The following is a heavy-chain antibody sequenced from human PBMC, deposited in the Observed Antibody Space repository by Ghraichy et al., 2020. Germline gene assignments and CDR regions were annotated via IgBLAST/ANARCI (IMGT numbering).Heavy chain of an antibody. V-gene: IGHV3-74*01. CDR2: INNDGSDT. D-gene: IGHD6-25*01. CDR1: GFTFSTYW. Sequence: GSLNNSCAASGFTFSTYWMHWVRQAPGKGLVWVSRINNDGSDTIYADSVKGRCTISRDNAKNILYLQMNSLRAEDTAVYFCARGGRSHAFDVWGQGTMVTVS. J-gene: IGHJ3*01. CDR3: ARGGRSHAFDV.